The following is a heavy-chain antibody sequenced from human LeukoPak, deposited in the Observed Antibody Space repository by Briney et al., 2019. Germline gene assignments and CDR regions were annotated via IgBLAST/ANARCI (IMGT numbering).Heavy chain of an antibody. CDR2: ISRSGGST. V-gene: IGHV3-23*01. J-gene: IGHJ3*01. CDR3: AKGGTIGTTTPTEDAFDL. Sequence: AGRSLRLSCAASGFTFSSYAMNWVRQAPGKGLEWVSSISRSGGSTYYADSVKGRFTISRDNSKNTLYLQMNSLRAEDTAVYYCAKGGTIGTTTPTEDAFDLWGQGTMVTDSS. CDR1: GFTFSSYA. D-gene: IGHD1-1*01.